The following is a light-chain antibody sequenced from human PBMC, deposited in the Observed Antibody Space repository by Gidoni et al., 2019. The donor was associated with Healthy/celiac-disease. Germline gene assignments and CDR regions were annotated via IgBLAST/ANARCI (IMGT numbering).Light chain of an antibody. CDR1: NIWSKS. J-gene: IGLJ3*02. Sequence: SYVLTQPPSVSVAPGKTARITWGGNNIWSKSVHWYQQKPGQAPVLVIYYDSDRPSGIPERFSGSNSGNTATLTIIRVEAGDEADYYCQVWDSSSDHWVFGGWTKLTVL. CDR2: YDS. V-gene: IGLV3-21*04. CDR3: QVWDSSSDHWV.